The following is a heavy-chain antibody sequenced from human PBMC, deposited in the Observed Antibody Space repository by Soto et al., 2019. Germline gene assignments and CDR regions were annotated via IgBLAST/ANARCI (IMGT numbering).Heavy chain of an antibody. D-gene: IGHD4-4*01. Sequence: QVQLVESGGGVVQPGRSLRLSCAASGFTFSSYGRHWVRQAPGKGLEWVAVISYDGSNKYYADSVKGRFTISRDNSKNTLYLQMNSLRAEDTAVYYCAKDPGLQSYYFDYWGQGTLVTVSS. CDR2: ISYDGSNK. CDR3: AKDPGLQSYYFDY. J-gene: IGHJ4*02. V-gene: IGHV3-30*18. CDR1: GFTFSSYG.